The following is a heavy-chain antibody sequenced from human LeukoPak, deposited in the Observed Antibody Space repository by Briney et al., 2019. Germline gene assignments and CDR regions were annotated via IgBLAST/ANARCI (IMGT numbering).Heavy chain of an antibody. CDR2: IYPGDSDT. Sequence: GESLNISCNGSGYSFTSYWIGWVRQLPGKGLEWMGIIYPGDSDTRYSPSFQGQATISADKSISTAYLQWSRLKASDTAMYYCARSSGDYGDYIDYWGQGTLVTVSS. D-gene: IGHD4-17*01. V-gene: IGHV5-51*01. CDR1: GYSFTSYW. CDR3: ARSSGDYGDYIDY. J-gene: IGHJ4*02.